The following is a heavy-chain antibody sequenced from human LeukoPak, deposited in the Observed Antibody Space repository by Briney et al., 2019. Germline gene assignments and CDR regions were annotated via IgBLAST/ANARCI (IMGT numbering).Heavy chain of an antibody. CDR1: GFTLSGYD. J-gene: IGHJ6*03. Sequence: PGGSLRLSCAAYGFTLSGYDMNWIRQAPGKGLEWLSYMSASGSVKYYADSVKGRFTISRDDAKNSLYLQMNSLRVEDTAVYYCAKVGRITMVRGVYRSDYYYYYMDVWGKGTTVTISS. V-gene: IGHV3-48*03. CDR2: MSASGSVK. CDR3: AKVGRITMVRGVYRSDYYYYYMDV. D-gene: IGHD3-10*01.